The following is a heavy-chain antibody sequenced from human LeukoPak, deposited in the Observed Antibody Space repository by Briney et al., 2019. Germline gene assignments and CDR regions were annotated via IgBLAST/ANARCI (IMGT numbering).Heavy chain of an antibody. V-gene: IGHV3-48*03. CDR1: GFTFSSYE. CDR2: ISASGNTK. J-gene: IGHJ4*02. Sequence: GGSLRLSCAASGFTFSSYEVIWVRQAPGKGREGVSYISASGNTKHYADSVKGRFTVSRDNAKNSLYLQMNSLRAEDTAVYYCAREGYYYFDYWGQGTLVTVSS. D-gene: IGHD1-1*01. CDR3: AREGYYYFDY.